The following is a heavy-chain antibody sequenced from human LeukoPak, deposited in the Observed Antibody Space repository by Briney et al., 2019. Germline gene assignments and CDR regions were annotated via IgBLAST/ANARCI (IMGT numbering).Heavy chain of an antibody. CDR1: GFTVSSNY. D-gene: IGHD3-22*01. CDR3: ARGEYYYDGGY. J-gene: IGHJ4*02. V-gene: IGHV3-7*03. CDR2: IKEDGSQK. Sequence: GGSLRLSCAASGFTVSSNYMSWVRQAPGKGLEWVANIKEDGSQKYYVDSVRGRFTMSRDNAKNSLYLQMNSLRTEDTAVYYCARGEYYYDGGYWGQGTLVTVSS.